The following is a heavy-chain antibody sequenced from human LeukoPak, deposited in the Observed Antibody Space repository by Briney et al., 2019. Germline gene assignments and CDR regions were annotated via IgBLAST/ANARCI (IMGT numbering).Heavy chain of an antibody. CDR3: ARGGPVRGVIITRWFDP. Sequence: SETLSLTCAVSGESLSGHYWNWIRQSPGQGLEWIGEVSHSGTTSYNPSLKSRVTISVDTSKNQFSLKLSSVTAADTAVYYCARGGPVRGVIITRWFDPWGQGTLVTVSS. D-gene: IGHD3-10*01. CDR2: VSHSGTT. J-gene: IGHJ5*02. V-gene: IGHV4-34*01. CDR1: GESLSGHY.